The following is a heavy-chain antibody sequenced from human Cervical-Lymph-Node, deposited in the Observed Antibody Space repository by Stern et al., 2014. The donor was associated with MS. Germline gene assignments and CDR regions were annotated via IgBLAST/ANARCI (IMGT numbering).Heavy chain of an antibody. CDR3: ATNYYDSTGYHD. D-gene: IGHD3-22*01. Sequence: QVQLVQSGAEVKKPGASVKVSCKASGYTFTGYYMHWVRQAPGQGLEWMGRINPNSDGTNYAHHFQGRVTMTRDTSISTDYMELSRLTSDDTAVYYFATNYYDSTGYHDWGQGTLVTVSS. CDR1: GYTFTGYY. V-gene: IGHV1-2*06. J-gene: IGHJ4*02. CDR2: INPNSDGT.